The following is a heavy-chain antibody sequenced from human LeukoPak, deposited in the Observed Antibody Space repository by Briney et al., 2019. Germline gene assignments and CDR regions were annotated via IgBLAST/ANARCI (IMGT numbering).Heavy chain of an antibody. J-gene: IGHJ4*02. Sequence: SQTLSLTCAVSGGSIISGGYYWSWIRQHPGKGREWIGYIYYSGSTYYNPSLKSRVTISVDTSKNQFSLKLSSVTAADTAVYYCAREGRYYDSSGYYLYSFDYWGQGTLVTVSS. CDR2: IYYSGST. V-gene: IGHV4-31*11. CDR1: GGSIISGGYY. D-gene: IGHD3-22*01. CDR3: AREGRYYDSSGYYLYSFDY.